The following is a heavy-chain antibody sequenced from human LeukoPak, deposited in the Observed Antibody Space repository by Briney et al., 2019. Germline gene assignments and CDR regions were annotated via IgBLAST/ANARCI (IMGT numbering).Heavy chain of an antibody. CDR3: ARASGYESSGWYDLDY. D-gene: IGHD6-19*01. J-gene: IGHJ4*02. Sequence: GRSLRLSCEASGFTFSSYGMHWVRQAPGKGLEWVAVIWYDGSNKYYADSVKGRFTISRDNSKNTLYLQMNSLRAEDTAVYYCARASGYESSGWYDLDYWGQGTLVTVSS. CDR1: GFTFSSYG. CDR2: IWYDGSNK. V-gene: IGHV3-33*01.